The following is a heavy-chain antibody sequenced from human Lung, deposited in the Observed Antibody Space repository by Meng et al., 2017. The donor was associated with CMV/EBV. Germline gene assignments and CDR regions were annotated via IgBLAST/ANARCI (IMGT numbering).Heavy chain of an antibody. J-gene: IGHJ1*01. CDR3: ARDMMLGQAARQTFDV. CDR1: GFSLNNHG. CDR2: LSYDGGDK. Sequence: GESXKISCAASGFSLNNHGMHWIRQAPGKGLEWLAVLSYDGGDKFYGASVKGRFIVSRDSPRNILYLHMNSLRSEDTAVYFCARDMMLGQAARQTFDVWGHGXLVTVSS. V-gene: IGHV3-30*03. D-gene: IGHD2-15*01.